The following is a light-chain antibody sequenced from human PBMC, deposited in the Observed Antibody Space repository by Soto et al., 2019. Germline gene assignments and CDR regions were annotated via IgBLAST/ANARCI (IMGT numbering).Light chain of an antibody. CDR2: DSS. J-gene: IGKJ2*01. Sequence: EIVLTQSPGTLSLSPGETASLSCWASQSIISNFLAWYQQRRDQPPRLLIYDSSRRVSGIPARFTGSGSGTAFTLTISRVEPEDSAVYYCQQTFHSPRTFGQGTRLEI. CDR3: QQTFHSPRT. V-gene: IGKV3-20*01. CDR1: QSIISNF.